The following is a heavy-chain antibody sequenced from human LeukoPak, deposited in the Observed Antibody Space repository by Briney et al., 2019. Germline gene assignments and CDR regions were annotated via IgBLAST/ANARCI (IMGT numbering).Heavy chain of an antibody. CDR1: GGFIDITNY. V-gene: IGHV4-4*02. CDR3: TREDRPYCPFAY. Sequence: SETLSLTCGVFGGFIDITNYWSWVRQAPGKGLEWIGEIAHDGTTNYNPSLRSRVAMSFDRANNQFSLSLTSVTAADTAVYYCTREDRPYCPFAYWGQGVLVTVSS. D-gene: IGHD1-26*01. CDR2: IAHDGTT. J-gene: IGHJ4*02.